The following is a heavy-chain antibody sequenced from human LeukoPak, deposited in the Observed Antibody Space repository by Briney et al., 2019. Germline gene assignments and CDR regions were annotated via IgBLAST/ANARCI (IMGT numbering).Heavy chain of an antibody. CDR1: GFTFSSYG. Sequence: GGSLRLSCAASGFTFSSYGMHWVRQAPGKGLEWVAVISYDGSNKYYADSVKGRFTISRDNSKNTLYLQMNSLRAEDTAVYYCAKDKEPLGELSYYFDYWGQGTLVTVSS. CDR3: AKDKEPLGELSYYFDY. J-gene: IGHJ4*02. CDR2: ISYDGSNK. D-gene: IGHD3-16*02. V-gene: IGHV3-30*18.